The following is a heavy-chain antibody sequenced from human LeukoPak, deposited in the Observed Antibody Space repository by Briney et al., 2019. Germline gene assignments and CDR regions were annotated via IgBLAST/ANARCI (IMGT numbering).Heavy chain of an antibody. Sequence: ASAKVSCKASEYTFTSHAMNWVRQAPGQGLEWMGWINTNTGNPSYAQGFTGRFVFSLDTSVSTSYLQISSLKAEDTAVYFCARGDWTIWGQGTLVTVSS. D-gene: IGHD2-21*02. CDR3: ARGDWTI. J-gene: IGHJ4*02. CDR1: EYTFTSHA. CDR2: INTNTGNP. V-gene: IGHV7-4-1*02.